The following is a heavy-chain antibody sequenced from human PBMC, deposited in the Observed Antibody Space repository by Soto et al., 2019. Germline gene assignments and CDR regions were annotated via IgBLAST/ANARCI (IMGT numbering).Heavy chain of an antibody. CDR2: ISAYNGNT. CDR1: GYTFTSYG. J-gene: IGHJ6*02. V-gene: IGHV1-18*04. CDR3: ARPIRSSSSGYYYYGMDV. D-gene: IGHD6-6*01. Sequence: QVQLVQSGAEVKKPGASVKVSCKASGYTFTSYGISWVRQAPGQGLEWMGWISAYNGNTNYAQKLPGRVTMTTDTSTSTDYMELRSLRSDDTAVYYCARPIRSSSSGYYYYGMDVWGQGTTVTVSS.